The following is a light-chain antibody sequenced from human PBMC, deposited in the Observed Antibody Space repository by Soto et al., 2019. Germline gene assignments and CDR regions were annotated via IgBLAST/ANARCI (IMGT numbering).Light chain of an antibody. J-gene: IGLJ1*01. CDR3: SLYTSSDTPYV. CDR2: VVS. V-gene: IGLV2-14*01. Sequence: QSALTQPASVSGSPGQSITSSCTGTSSDVGAYDYVSWYQQHPDKAPKLIISVVSNRPSGVSNRFSGSKSGNTASLTISGLQAEDEADYYCSLYTSSDTPYVFGTGTKVTVL. CDR1: SSDVGAYDY.